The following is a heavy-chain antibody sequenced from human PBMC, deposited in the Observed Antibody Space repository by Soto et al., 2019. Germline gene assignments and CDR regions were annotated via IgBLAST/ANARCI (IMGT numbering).Heavy chain of an antibody. CDR2: ISYDGSNK. V-gene: IGHV3-30-3*01. Sequence: QVQLVESGGGVVQHGRSLRLSCAASGFTFSSYAMHWVRQAPGKGLEWVAVISYDGSNKYYADSVKGRFTISRDNSTNTLYLQMNSLRAEDTAVYYCARPLWRDDYNWGYFDLWGRGTLVTVSS. J-gene: IGHJ2*01. CDR3: ARPLWRDDYNWGYFDL. D-gene: IGHD4-4*01. CDR1: GFTFSSYA.